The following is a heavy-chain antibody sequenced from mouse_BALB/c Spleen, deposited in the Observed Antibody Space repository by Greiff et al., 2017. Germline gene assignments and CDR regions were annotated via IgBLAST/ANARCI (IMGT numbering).Heavy chain of an antibody. D-gene: IGHD4-1*01. CDR3: ARRAGGSLMDY. CDR2: IYWDDDK. V-gene: IGHV8-12*01. Sequence: QVTLKESGPGILQPSQTLSLTCSFSGFSLTTSGMGVSWIRQPSGKGLEWLAHIYWDDDKRYNPSLKSRLTISKDTSRNQVFLKITSVDTADTATYYCARRAGGSLMDYWGQGTSVTVSS. CDR1: GFSLTTSGMG. J-gene: IGHJ4*01.